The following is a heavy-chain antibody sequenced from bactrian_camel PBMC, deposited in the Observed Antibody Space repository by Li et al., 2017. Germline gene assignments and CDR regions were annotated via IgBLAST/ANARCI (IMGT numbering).Heavy chain of an antibody. CDR3: AADYLCLLERNDWYY. V-gene: IGHV3S55*01. CDR2: IYNGAT. D-gene: IGHD1*01. J-gene: IGHJ4*01. Sequence: HVQLVESGGGSVQAGGSLKLTCTGAGYAFCVGWFRQDPGKEREGVATIYNGATVYADSVKGRFTVSQGSTLGTQYLTMNSLKPEDTALYICAADYLCLLERNDWYYQGQGTQVTVS. CDR1: GYAFCV.